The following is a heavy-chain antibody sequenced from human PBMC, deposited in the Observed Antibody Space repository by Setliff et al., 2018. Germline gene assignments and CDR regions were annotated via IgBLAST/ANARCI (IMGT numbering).Heavy chain of an antibody. CDR3: ARDGVYSSSRGLFDY. Sequence: GASVKVSCKASGGTFSSYAISWVRQAPGQGLEWMGGIIPILGIANYAQKFQGRVTITADESTSTAYMELSSLRSEDTAVYYCARDGVYSSSRGLFDYWGQGTLVNVSS. CDR1: GGTFSSYA. V-gene: IGHV1-69*10. D-gene: IGHD6-13*01. J-gene: IGHJ4*02. CDR2: IIPILGIA.